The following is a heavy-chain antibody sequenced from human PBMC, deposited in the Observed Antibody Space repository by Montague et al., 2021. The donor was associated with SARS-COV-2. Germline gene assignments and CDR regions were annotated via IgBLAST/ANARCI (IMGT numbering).Heavy chain of an antibody. CDR3: AKVGTAAAGTTFSRYFQH. CDR1: GFTFEDYA. D-gene: IGHD6-13*01. CDR2: ISWDSGSI. Sequence: SLRLSCAASGFTFEDYAMHWVRQAPGKGLEWVSGISWDSGSIGYADSVKGRFSISRDNAKNSLYLQMNSLRAEDTALYCCAKVGTAAAGTTFSRYFQHWGQGTLVTVSS. V-gene: IGHV3-9*01. J-gene: IGHJ1*01.